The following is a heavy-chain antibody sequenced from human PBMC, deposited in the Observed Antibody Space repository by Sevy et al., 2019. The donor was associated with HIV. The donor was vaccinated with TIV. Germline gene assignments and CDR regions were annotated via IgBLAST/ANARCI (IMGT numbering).Heavy chain of an antibody. Sequence: SETQSLTCTVSGGSISSYYWSWIRQPPGKGLEWIGYIYYSRSTNYNPSLKSRVTISVDTSKNQFSLKLSSVTAADTAVYYCARHYGTGRPYVCFDYWGQGTLVTVSS. CDR1: GGSISSYY. J-gene: IGHJ4*02. V-gene: IGHV4-59*08. CDR2: IYYSRST. D-gene: IGHD1-7*01. CDR3: ARHYGTGRPYVCFDY.